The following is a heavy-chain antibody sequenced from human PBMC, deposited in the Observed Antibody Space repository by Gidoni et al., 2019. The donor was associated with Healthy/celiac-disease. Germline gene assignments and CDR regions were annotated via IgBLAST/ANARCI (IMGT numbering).Heavy chain of an antibody. J-gene: IGHJ5*02. V-gene: IGHV3-23*01. D-gene: IGHD3-10*01. CDR3: AKNLWFGELREGFDP. CDR2: ISGSGGST. Sequence: EVQLLESGGGWVQTGGSLILSCAATGYTFSRYAMSWVRQAPGRGLEWVSAISGSGGSTDYADSVKGRFTISRDNSKNTLYLQMNSLRAEDTAVYYCAKNLWFGELREGFDPWGQGTLVTVSS. CDR1: GYTFSRYA.